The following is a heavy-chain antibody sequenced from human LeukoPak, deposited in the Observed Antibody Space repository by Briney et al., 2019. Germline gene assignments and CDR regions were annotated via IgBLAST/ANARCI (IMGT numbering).Heavy chain of an antibody. CDR2: ISWNSGSI. V-gene: IGHV3-9*01. D-gene: IGHD6-13*01. J-gene: IGHJ4*02. Sequence: GGSLRLSCAASGFTFDDYAMHWVRQAPGKGLEWVSGISWNSGSIGYADSVKGRFTISRKNAKNSLYLQMNSLRAEDTALYYCAKDISYSSSWYYFDYWGQGTLVTVSS. CDR1: GFTFDDYA. CDR3: AKDISYSSSWYYFDY.